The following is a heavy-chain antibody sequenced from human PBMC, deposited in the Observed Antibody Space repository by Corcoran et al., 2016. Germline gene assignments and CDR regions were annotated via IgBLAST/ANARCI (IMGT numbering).Heavy chain of an antibody. V-gene: IGHV3-48*04. CDR2: ISSSSSTI. D-gene: IGHD3-22*01. CDR1: GFTFSSYS. J-gene: IGHJ4*02. CDR3: ARDFSYYDSSGYYPTYYFDY. Sequence: EVQLVESGGGLVQPGGSLRLSCAASGFTFSSYSMNWVRQAPGKGLEWVSYISSSSSTIYYADSVKGRFTISSDNAKNSLYLQMNSLSAEETGVYYCARDFSYYDSSGYYPTYYFDYWGQGTLVTVSS.